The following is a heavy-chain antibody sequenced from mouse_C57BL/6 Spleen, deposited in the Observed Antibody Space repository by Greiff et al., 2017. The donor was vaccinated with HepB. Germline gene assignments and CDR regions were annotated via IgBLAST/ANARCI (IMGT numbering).Heavy chain of an antibody. Sequence: QVQLKESGPELVKPGASVKISCKASGYAFSSSWMNWVKQRPGKGLEWIGRIYPGDGDTNYNGKFKGKATLTADKSSSTAYMQLSSLTSEDSAVYFCARWSSGYVDYWGQGTTLTVSS. CDR3: ARWSSGYVDY. V-gene: IGHV1-82*01. D-gene: IGHD3-2*02. CDR1: GYAFSSSW. J-gene: IGHJ2*01. CDR2: IYPGDGDT.